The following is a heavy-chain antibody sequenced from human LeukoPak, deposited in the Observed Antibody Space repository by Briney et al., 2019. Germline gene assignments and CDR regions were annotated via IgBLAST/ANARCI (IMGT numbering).Heavy chain of an antibody. V-gene: IGHV4-30-4*01. J-gene: IGHJ4*02. CDR1: GGSISRGDYY. CDR3: ARVGGYCSSTSCYYYFDY. D-gene: IGHD2-2*01. CDR2: IYYSGST. Sequence: SETLSLTCTVSGGSISRGDYYWRWIRQPPGRGREWLGYIYYSGSTYYNPSLKSRVTISVDTSKHQFSLKLSSVTAADTAVYYCARVGGYCSSTSCYYYFDYWGQGTLVTVSS.